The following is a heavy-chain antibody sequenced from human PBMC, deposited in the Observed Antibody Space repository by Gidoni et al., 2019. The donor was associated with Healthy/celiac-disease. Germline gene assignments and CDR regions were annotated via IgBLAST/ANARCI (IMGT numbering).Heavy chain of an antibody. D-gene: IGHD2-2*01. Sequence: QVQLQESGPGLVKPSQTLSLTCTVSGGSISSGGYYWRWIRQHPGKGLEWIGYIYYSGSTYYNPSLKSRVTISVDTSKNQFSLKLSSVTAADTAVYYCARVGIGYCSSTSCPNHWFDPWGQGTLVTVSS. CDR1: GGSISSGGYY. J-gene: IGHJ5*02. V-gene: IGHV4-31*03. CDR3: ARVGIGYCSSTSCPNHWFDP. CDR2: IYYSGST.